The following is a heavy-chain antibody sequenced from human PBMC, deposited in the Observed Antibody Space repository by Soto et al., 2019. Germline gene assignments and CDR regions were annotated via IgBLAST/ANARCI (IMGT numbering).Heavy chain of an antibody. CDR1: GGTFSSYA. Sequence: GASVKVSCKASGGTFSSYAISWVRQAPGQGLEWMGGIIPIFGTASYAQKFQGRVTITGDESTSTAYMELSSLRSEDTAVYYCARGYYYDSSGYYYGEYFQHWGQGTLVTVSS. D-gene: IGHD3-22*01. V-gene: IGHV1-69*13. CDR3: ARGYYYDSSGYYYGEYFQH. J-gene: IGHJ1*01. CDR2: IIPIFGTA.